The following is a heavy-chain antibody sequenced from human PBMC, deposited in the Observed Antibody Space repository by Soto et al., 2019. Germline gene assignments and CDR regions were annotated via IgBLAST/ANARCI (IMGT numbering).Heavy chain of an antibody. CDR2: IYYSGST. D-gene: IGHD6-13*01. Sequence: SETLSLTCTVSGGSISSYYWSWIRQPPGKGLEWIGYIYYSGSTNYNPSLKSRVTISVDTSKNQFSLKLSSVTAADTAVYYCARGPGAAAGTSAGYNWFDPWGQGTLVTVSS. CDR1: GGSISSYY. CDR3: ARGPGAAAGTSAGYNWFDP. J-gene: IGHJ5*02. V-gene: IGHV4-59*01.